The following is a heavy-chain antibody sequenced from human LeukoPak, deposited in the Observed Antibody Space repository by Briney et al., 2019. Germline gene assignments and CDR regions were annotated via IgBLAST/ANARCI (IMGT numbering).Heavy chain of an antibody. V-gene: IGHV1-46*01. J-gene: IGHJ4*02. CDR3: ARALDFSGSFYYFDY. D-gene: IGHD1-26*01. Sequence: ASVKVSCKVSGYTLTELSMHWVRQAPGQGLEWMGIINPSGGSTSYAQKFQGRVTMTRDTSTSTVYMELSSLRSEDTAVYYCARALDFSGSFYYFDYWGQGTLVTVSS. CDR2: INPSGGST. CDR1: GYTLTELS.